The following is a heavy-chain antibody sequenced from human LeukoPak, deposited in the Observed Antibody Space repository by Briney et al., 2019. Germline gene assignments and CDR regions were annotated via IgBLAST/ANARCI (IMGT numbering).Heavy chain of an antibody. Sequence: GASVQVSFQASGYTLSGYFMHWVRPAPGQRLEWMGCINPNTGATNYAQNFQGRVIMTRDTSISTDYMELSRLISDDSAVYYCAGDRGRVIRGEYGMDVWGQGTTVTVSS. J-gene: IGHJ6*02. CDR3: AGDRGRVIRGEYGMDV. V-gene: IGHV1-2*02. D-gene: IGHD3-10*01. CDR1: GYTLSGYF. CDR2: INPNTGAT.